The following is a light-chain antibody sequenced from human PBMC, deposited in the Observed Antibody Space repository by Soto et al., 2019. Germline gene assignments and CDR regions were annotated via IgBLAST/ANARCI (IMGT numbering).Light chain of an antibody. CDR3: MQGTHWPPYS. V-gene: IGKV2-30*01. J-gene: IGKJ2*03. CDR1: QSLVYRDGNTY. CDR2: KVS. Sequence: VVLTQSPLSLPVTLGQPASISCRSSQSLVYRDGNTYLNWFQQRPGQSPRRLIYKVSDRDSGVPERFSGSGSGNDFTLKISRVEAVDVGVYYCMQGTHWPPYSFGQGTKLEIK.